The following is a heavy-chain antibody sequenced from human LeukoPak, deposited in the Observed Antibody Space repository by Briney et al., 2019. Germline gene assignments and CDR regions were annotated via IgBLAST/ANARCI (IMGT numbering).Heavy chain of an antibody. CDR3: AKGGLRRYYYYYMDV. V-gene: IGHV3-30*02. Sequence: GGSLRLSCAASGFIFSNYALHWVRQAPGKGLEWVAFIRYDGSNKYYADSVKGRFTISRDNSKNTLYLQMNSLRAEDTAVYYCAKGGLRRYYYYYMDVWGKGTTVTISS. CDR2: IRYDGSNK. D-gene: IGHD5/OR15-5a*01. CDR1: GFIFSNYA. J-gene: IGHJ6*03.